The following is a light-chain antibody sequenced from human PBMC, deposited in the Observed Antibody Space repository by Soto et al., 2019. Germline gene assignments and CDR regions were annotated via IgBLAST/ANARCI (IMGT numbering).Light chain of an antibody. J-gene: IGLJ3*02. Sequence: QSVLTQPASVSGSPGQSITICCTRNSSDVGGYNYVSWYQQHPGKDPKLMNYEVSNRPSGVSNRFSGSKSGNTASLTISGLQAEDEADYYCSSYTRSSPRVFGVWTKLTVL. CDR2: EVS. V-gene: IGLV2-14*01. CDR1: SSDVGGYNY. CDR3: SSYTRSSPRV.